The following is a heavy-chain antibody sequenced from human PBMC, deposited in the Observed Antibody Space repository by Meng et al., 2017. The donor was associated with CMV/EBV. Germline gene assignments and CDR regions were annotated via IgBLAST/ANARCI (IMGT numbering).Heavy chain of an antibody. CDR2: IYPSGST. V-gene: IGHV4-4*07. CDR3: ARVLRWNGVIDY. CDR1: VGSISSYY. Sequence: QLHSKESGTGLVKPSEYLSFTCTVSVGSISSYYWSWIRQPAGKGLEWIGRIYPSGSTNYNPSLKSRVTMSVDTSKNQFSLKLSSVTAADTAVYSCARVLRWNGVIDYWGQGALVTVSS. J-gene: IGHJ4*02. D-gene: IGHD4-23*01.